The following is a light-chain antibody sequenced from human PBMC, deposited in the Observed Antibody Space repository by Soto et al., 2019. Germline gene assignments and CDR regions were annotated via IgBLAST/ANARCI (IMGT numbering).Light chain of an antibody. Sequence: EIVMTQSPATLSVSPGERATLSCRASQSVSSNLAWYQQKPGQAPRLLIYGASTRATGIPARFSGSGSGTEFTLTICSLQSEDFAIYFCQQYNNWPTDRMFGQGTKVEIK. CDR3: QQYNNWPTDRM. J-gene: IGKJ1*01. CDR2: GAS. CDR1: QSVSSN. V-gene: IGKV3-15*01.